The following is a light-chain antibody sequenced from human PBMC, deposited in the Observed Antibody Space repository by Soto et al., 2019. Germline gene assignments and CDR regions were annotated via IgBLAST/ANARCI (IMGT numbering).Light chain of an antibody. CDR2: GAS. CDR1: QNIDMY. Sequence: CRASQNIDMYLNWYQQKPGKAPRVLISGASNLQSGVPSRFSGSGSGTEFALTISSLQSGEFASYFCQRTCKSPAWTSGQGT. CDR3: QRTCKSPAWT. V-gene: IGKV1-39*01. J-gene: IGKJ1*01.